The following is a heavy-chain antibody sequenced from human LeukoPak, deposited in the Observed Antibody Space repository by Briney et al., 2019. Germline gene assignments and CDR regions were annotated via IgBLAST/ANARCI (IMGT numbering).Heavy chain of an antibody. CDR2: TNQDGSEK. Sequence: GRSLRLSCAASGFTFRSYWVTWVRQAPGKGLELVASTNQDGSEKYHVDSVKGRFTISRDNDKNSLYLQMNSLRAEDTAVYYCARDPGFSAFDIWGQGAVVTVSA. CDR1: GFTFRSYW. V-gene: IGHV3-7*01. CDR3: ARDPGFSAFDI. J-gene: IGHJ3*02.